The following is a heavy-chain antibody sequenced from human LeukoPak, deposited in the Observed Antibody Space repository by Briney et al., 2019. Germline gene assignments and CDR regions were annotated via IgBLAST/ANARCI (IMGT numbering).Heavy chain of an antibody. J-gene: IGHJ5*02. CDR2: IYSGGST. Sequence: GRSLRLSCAASGFTFNNFGMHWVRQAPGKGLEWVSVIYSGGSTYYADSVKGRFTISRDNSKNTLYLQMNSLRAEDTAVYYCARGGRANGVSHGPNWFDPWGQGTLVTVSS. D-gene: IGHD2-8*01. V-gene: IGHV3-53*01. CDR1: GFTFNNFG. CDR3: ARGGRANGVSHGPNWFDP.